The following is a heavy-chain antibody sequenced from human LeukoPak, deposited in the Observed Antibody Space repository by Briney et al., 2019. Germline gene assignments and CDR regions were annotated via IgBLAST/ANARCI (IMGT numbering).Heavy chain of an antibody. J-gene: IGHJ4*02. Sequence: GGSLRLSCAASGFTFSNAWMNWVRQAPGKGLEWVANIKQDGSEKYYVDSVKGRFTVSRDNAKNSLYLQMNSLRAEDTAVYYCARTTSIALRRPFDYWGQGTLVTVSS. CDR3: ARTTSIALRRPFDY. V-gene: IGHV3-7*03. D-gene: IGHD6-6*01. CDR1: GFTFSNAW. CDR2: IKQDGSEK.